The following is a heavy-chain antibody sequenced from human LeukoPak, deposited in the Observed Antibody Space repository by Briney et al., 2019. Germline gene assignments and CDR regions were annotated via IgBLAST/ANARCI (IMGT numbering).Heavy chain of an antibody. J-gene: IGHJ5*02. CDR1: GGSFSAYY. Sequence: PSETLSLTCAVYGGSFSAYYWSWIRQPPGKGLEWIGEISQSGNTNYNPSLKSRVTISVDTSKNHFSLKVSPVTAADTAVYYCARGRRDYTSSGSNWFDPWGQGTLVTVSS. D-gene: IGHD4-11*01. CDR3: ARGRRDYTSSGSNWFDP. CDR2: ISQSGNT. V-gene: IGHV4-34*01.